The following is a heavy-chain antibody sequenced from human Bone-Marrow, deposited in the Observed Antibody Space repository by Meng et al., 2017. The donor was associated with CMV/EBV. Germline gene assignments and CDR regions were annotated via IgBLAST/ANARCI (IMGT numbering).Heavy chain of an antibody. D-gene: IGHD3-9*01. CDR1: GAYY. J-gene: IGHJ5*02. CDR3: ARRMYYDILTGYYDCTWFDP. V-gene: IGHV4-31*02. Sequence: GAYYWSWIRQRPGKGLEWIGNINYRGSTFYNPSLKSRATVSLDMSKSQVSLTVSSVTAADTAVYYCARRMYYDILTGYYDCTWFDPWGQGTLVTVSS. CDR2: INYRGST.